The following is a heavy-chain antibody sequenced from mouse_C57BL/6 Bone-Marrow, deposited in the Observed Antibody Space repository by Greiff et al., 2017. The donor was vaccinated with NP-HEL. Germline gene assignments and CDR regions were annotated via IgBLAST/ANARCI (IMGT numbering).Heavy chain of an antibody. D-gene: IGHD1-1*01. CDR3: ARGEVITTVVARAMDY. J-gene: IGHJ4*01. CDR1: GFTFSSYA. CDR2: ISDGGSYT. Sequence: DVMLVESGGGLVKPGGSLKLSCAASGFTFSSYAMSWVRQTPEKRLEWVATISDGGSYTYYPDNVKGRFTISRDNAKNNLYLQMSHLKSEDTAMYYCARGEVITTVVARAMDYWGQGTSVTVSS. V-gene: IGHV5-4*03.